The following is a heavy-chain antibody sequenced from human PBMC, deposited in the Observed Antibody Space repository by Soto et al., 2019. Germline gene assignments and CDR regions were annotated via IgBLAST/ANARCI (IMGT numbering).Heavy chain of an antibody. CDR3: ARVLFATSCFDY. CDR1: GYTLPRYY. D-gene: IGHD5-12*01. V-gene: IGHV1-46*01. CDR2: INPSGGST. Sequence: ASVKVSCKASGYTLPRYYINWVRQAPGQGLEWMGIINPSGGSTSYAQKFQGRVTMTRDTSTSTVYMELSSLRSEDTAVYYCARVLFATSCFDYWGQGTLVTVSS. J-gene: IGHJ4*02.